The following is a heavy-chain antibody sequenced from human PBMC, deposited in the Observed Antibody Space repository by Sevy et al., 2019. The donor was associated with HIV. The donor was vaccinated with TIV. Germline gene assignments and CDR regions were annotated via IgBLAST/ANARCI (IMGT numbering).Heavy chain of an antibody. CDR3: ARKYYDILTGYYTFDP. CDR1: GYSFTSYW. D-gene: IGHD3-9*01. J-gene: IGHJ5*02. Sequence: GGSLRLSCKGSGYSFTSYWIGWVRQMPGKGLEWMGIIYPGDSDTRYSPSFQGQVTISADKSISTAYLQWSSLKASDTAMYYCARKYYDILTGYYTFDPWGQGTLVTVSS. V-gene: IGHV5-51*01. CDR2: IYPGDSDT.